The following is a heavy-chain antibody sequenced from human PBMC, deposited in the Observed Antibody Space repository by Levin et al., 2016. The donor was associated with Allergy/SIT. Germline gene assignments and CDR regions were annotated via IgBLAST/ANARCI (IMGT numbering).Heavy chain of an antibody. CDR3: ARPRTDSGSYPDY. J-gene: IGHJ4*02. V-gene: IGHV3-23*01. Sequence: GGSLRLSCAASGFTFSSYAMSWVRQAPGKGLEWVSGISGSGGSTYYADSVKGRFTISRDNSKNTLYLQMNSLRAEDTAVYYCARPRTDSGSYPDYWGQGTLVTVSS. CDR2: ISGSGGST. CDR1: GFTFSSYA. D-gene: IGHD1-26*01.